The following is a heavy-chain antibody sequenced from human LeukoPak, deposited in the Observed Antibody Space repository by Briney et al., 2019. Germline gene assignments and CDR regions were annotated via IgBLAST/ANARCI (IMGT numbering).Heavy chain of an antibody. CDR2: IYTSGST. J-gene: IGHJ4*02. V-gene: IGHV4-61*02. CDR1: GVSISSGSYF. CDR3: ARSTWPSSSLDY. Sequence: SETLSLTCTVSGVSISSGSYFWSWIRQPAGKGLDWIGRIYTSGSTTYNPSLKSRVTMSVDTSKNQISLRLSSVTAADTAVYYCARSTWPSSSLDYWGQGTLVTVSS. D-gene: IGHD6-19*01.